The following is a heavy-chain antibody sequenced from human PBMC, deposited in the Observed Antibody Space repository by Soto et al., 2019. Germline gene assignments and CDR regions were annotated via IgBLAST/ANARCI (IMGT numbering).Heavy chain of an antibody. J-gene: IGHJ6*02. CDR1: GFTFSSYW. V-gene: IGHV3-74*01. D-gene: IGHD5-18*01. CDR3: ARDRIQLWPVYYYYGMDV. Sequence: LRLSCAASGFTFSSYWMHWVRQAPGKGLVWVSRINSDGSSTSYADSVKGRFTISRDNAKNTLYLQMNSLRAEDTAVYYCARDRIQLWPVYYYYGMDVWGQGTTVTVSS. CDR2: INSDGSST.